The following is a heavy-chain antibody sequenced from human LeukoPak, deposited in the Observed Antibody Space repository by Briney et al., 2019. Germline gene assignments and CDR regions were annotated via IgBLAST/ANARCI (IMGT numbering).Heavy chain of an antibody. CDR1: GFTFSSYA. Sequence: GGSLRLSCAASGFTFSSYAMSWVRQAPGKGLEWVSTIGGSDGSTFLADSVKGRFTISRDNSRNTLYLQMNSLGADDTAVYYCAKDRRELLTAVEAFDIWGQGTMVTVSS. CDR2: IGGSDGST. J-gene: IGHJ3*02. CDR3: AKDRRELLTAVEAFDI. D-gene: IGHD1-26*01. V-gene: IGHV3-23*01.